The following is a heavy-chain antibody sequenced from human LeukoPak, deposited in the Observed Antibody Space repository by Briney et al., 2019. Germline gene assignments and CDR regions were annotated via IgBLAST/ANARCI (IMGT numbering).Heavy chain of an antibody. CDR3: ARGPETGSFDY. J-gene: IGHJ4*02. CDR1: GYTFFSYY. Sequence: ASVKLSCKASGYTFFSYYMHWVRQAPGEGLEWMGRIHPSGGSTTYAQKFQDRVTMTRDMSTSTVYMELNSLRSEDTAVYYCARGPETGSFDYWGQGTLVTVSS. CDR2: IHPSGGST. V-gene: IGHV1-46*01. D-gene: IGHD1-26*01.